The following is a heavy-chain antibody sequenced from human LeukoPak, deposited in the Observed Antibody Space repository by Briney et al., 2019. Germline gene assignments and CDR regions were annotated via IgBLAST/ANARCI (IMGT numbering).Heavy chain of an antibody. CDR3: ARTPPLYCSGGSCYSGTYFDY. D-gene: IGHD2-15*01. CDR1: GFTFSDYY. V-gene: IGHV3-11*01. Sequence: GGSLRLSCAASGFTFSDYYMSWIRQAPGKGLEWVSHISSSGSTIYYADSVKGRFTISRDNAKNSLYLQMNSLRAEDTAVYYCARTPPLYCSGGSCYSGTYFDYWGQGTLVTVSS. J-gene: IGHJ4*02. CDR2: ISSSGSTI.